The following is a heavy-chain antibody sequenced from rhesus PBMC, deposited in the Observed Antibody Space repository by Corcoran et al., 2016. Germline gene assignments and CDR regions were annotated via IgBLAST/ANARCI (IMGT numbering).Heavy chain of an antibody. CDR3: ARGGENTNSNWYFDL. CDR2: IPAKRGRP. J-gene: IGHJ2*01. Sequence: QVQLQESGPGLVKPSETLSLTCAVSGAAISDNYLWSWIRQPPGKGLEWLGRIPAKRGRPHYHPPLQIRVTISTDPSQNQFSLKLNSVTAADTAVYYCARGGENTNSNWYFDLWGPGTPITVSS. D-gene: IGHD4-23*01. CDR1: GAAISDNY. V-gene: IGHV4-173*01.